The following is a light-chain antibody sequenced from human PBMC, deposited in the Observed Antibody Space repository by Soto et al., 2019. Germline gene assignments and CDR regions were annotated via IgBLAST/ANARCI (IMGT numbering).Light chain of an antibody. CDR3: QKYNNWPPWT. CDR2: GAS. V-gene: IGKV3-15*01. J-gene: IGKJ1*01. CDR1: QSVSSN. Sequence: EIVMTQSPATLSVSPGERATLSCRASQSVSSNLAWYQQKPGQAPRLLIYGASTRATGIPARFSGSGSGTEFTLNISSLQSEDFAVYYCQKYNNWPPWTFCQGTKVEIK.